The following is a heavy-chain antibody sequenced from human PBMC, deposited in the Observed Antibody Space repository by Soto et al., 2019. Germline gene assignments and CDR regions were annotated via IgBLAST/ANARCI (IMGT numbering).Heavy chain of an antibody. V-gene: IGHV3-23*01. J-gene: IGHJ4*02. CDR2: ISYSGFST. CDR1: GFTFSSYA. CDR3: AKDGPDSSGRWGFDY. D-gene: IGHD3-22*01. Sequence: GGSLRLPCAASGFTFSSYAMSWVRQSPGKGLEWVSGISYSGFSTFYADSVKGRFSISRDKSKNTLYLQMDSLRAEDTAVYYCAKDGPDSSGRWGFDYWGQGTMVTVSS.